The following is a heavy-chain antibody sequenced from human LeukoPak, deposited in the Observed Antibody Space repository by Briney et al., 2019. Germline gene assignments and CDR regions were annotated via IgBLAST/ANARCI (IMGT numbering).Heavy chain of an antibody. V-gene: IGHV3-23*01. J-gene: IGHJ5*02. CDR2: ISGSGGST. D-gene: IGHD3-9*01. CDR3: ARVHRGFDSRDWIDP. Sequence: TGGSLRLSCAASGFTFSSYAMSWVRQAPGKGLEWVSAISGSGGSTYYADSVKGRFTISRDNSKNTLYLQMNTLRAEDTAVYYCARVHRGFDSRDWIDPWGQGTLVTVSS. CDR1: GFTFSSYA.